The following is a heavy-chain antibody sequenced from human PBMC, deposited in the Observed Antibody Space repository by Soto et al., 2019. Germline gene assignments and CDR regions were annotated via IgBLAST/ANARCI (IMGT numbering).Heavy chain of an antibody. J-gene: IGHJ6*02. D-gene: IGHD3-10*01. Sequence: QVQLVQSGAEVKKPGSSVKVSCKASGGTFSSYAISWVRQAPGQGLEWMGGLIPVFGTANYAQKFQGRVTITADRSASTAYMDLSSLRSDDTAVYYCARGLGELAYYCGMDVWGQGTTVTVSS. V-gene: IGHV1-69*06. CDR3: ARGLGELAYYCGMDV. CDR1: GGTFSSYA. CDR2: LIPVFGTA.